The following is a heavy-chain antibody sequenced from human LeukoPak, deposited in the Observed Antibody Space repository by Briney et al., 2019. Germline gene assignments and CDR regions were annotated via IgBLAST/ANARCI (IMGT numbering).Heavy chain of an antibody. V-gene: IGHV4-59*01. D-gene: IGHD3-16*01. CDR1: GGSISSYY. CDR2: IYYSGST. CDR3: ARDLGGSGNDY. Sequence: SETLSLTCTVSGGSISSYYWSWIRQPPREGLEWIGYIYYSGSTNYNPSLKSRVTISVDTSKNQFSLKLSSVTAADTAVYYCARDLGGSGNDYWGQGTLVTVSS. J-gene: IGHJ4*02.